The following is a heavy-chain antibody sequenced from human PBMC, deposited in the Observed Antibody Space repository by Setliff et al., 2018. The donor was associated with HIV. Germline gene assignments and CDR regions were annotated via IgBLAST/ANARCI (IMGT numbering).Heavy chain of an antibody. CDR2: IHTSGST. Sequence: SETLSLTCTVSGASITSHYWSWIRQYPGRELEWIGHIHTSGSTNYNPSLKSRVTISVDTSKDQFSLKLSAVTAADTAVYYCNIYYYYYMDVWGKGTTVTVSS. CDR3: NIYYYYYMDV. J-gene: IGHJ6*03. CDR1: GASITSHY. V-gene: IGHV4-4*08.